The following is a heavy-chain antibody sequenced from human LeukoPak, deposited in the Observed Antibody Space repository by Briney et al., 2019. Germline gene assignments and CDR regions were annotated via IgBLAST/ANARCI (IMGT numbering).Heavy chain of an antibody. CDR3: AKGAGNYFDY. J-gene: IGHJ4*02. V-gene: IGHV3-30*02. CDR1: GFMFTSYG. Sequence: PGGSLRLSCAASGFMFTSYGMHWVRQAPGKGLEWLAFLRFDGINKYYADPVKGRFNISRDSSKSTLYLQMNSLSAEDTAVYYCAKGAGNYFDYWGQGTLVTVSS. CDR2: LRFDGINK.